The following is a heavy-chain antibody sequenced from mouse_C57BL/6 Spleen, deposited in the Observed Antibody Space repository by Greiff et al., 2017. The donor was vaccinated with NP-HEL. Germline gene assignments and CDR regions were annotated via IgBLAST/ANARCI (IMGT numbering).Heavy chain of an antibody. J-gene: IGHJ1*03. CDR3: AREKGGYYWWYFDV. CDR2: INPSNGGT. Sequence: QVQLQQPGTELVKPGASVKLSCKASGYTFTSYWMHWVKQRPGQGLEWIGNINPSNGGTNYNEKFKSKATLTVDKSSSTAYMQLSSLTSEDSAVYYCAREKGGYYWWYFDVWGTGTTVTVSS. V-gene: IGHV1-53*01. D-gene: IGHD2-3*01. CDR1: GYTFTSYW.